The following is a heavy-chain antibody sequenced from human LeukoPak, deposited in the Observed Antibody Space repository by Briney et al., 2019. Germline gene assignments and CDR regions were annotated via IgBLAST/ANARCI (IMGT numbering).Heavy chain of an antibody. J-gene: IGHJ5*02. Sequence: SETLSLTCTVSGGSISSGDYYWSWIRQPPGKGLEWIGYIYYSGSTYYNPSLKSRVTISVDTSKNQFSLKLSSVTAADTAVYYCARGFGELMGNWFDPWGQGTLVTVSS. V-gene: IGHV4-30-4*01. CDR1: GGSISSGDYY. CDR3: ARGFGELMGNWFDP. CDR2: IYYSGST. D-gene: IGHD3-10*01.